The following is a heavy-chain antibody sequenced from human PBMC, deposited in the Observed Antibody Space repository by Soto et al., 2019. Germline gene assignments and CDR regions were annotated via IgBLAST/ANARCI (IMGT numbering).Heavy chain of an antibody. CDR3: ARNMDYYYGRGSGNGHGV. V-gene: IGHV1-2*02. D-gene: IGHD3-10*02. J-gene: IGHJ6*02. CDR1: GYTFTAYY. CDR2: INPKFGDT. Sequence: QVPLVQSGAEVKEPGDSVSVSCEASGYTFTAYYIHWVRRAPGQGLEWMGWINPKFGDTTYAQDFQGRVSMTRDMSISTVYMELSRLTSDDTAIYYCARNMDYYYGRGSGNGHGVWGQGTTVTVFS.